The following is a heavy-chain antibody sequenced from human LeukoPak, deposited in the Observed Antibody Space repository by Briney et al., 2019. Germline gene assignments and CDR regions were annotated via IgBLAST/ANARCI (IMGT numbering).Heavy chain of an antibody. D-gene: IGHD3-22*01. J-gene: IGHJ3*02. Sequence: GGSLRLSCAASGFTFSSYAMHWVRQAPGKGLEYVSAISSNGGSTYYANSVKGRFTISRDNSKNTLYLQMGSLRAEDIAVYYCARSMRGAYYYDSSGSFDIWGQGTMVTVSS. CDR2: ISSNGGST. V-gene: IGHV3-64*01. CDR3: ARSMRGAYYYDSSGSFDI. CDR1: GFTFSSYA.